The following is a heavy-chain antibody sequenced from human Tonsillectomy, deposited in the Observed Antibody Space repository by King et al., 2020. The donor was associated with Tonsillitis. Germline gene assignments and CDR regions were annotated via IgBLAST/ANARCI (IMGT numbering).Heavy chain of an antibody. CDR3: AKTSYGTWQRFDP. CDR1: GFFSSYA. Sequence: VQLVESGGGLVQPGGSLRLSCAASGFFSSYAMSWVRQAPGKGLEWVSGISGSGGSTYYADSVKGRFTISRDNSKNTLYLQMNSLRAEDTAVYYCAKTSYGTWQRFDPWGQGTLVTVSS. D-gene: IGHD1-1*01. V-gene: IGHV3-23*04. CDR2: ISGSGGST. J-gene: IGHJ5*02.